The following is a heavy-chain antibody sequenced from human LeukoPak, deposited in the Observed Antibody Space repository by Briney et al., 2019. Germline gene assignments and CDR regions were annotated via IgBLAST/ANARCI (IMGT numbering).Heavy chain of an antibody. CDR2: INPSGGST. D-gene: IGHD4-23*01. CDR3: ARTKTVTQYYSDY. Sequence: ASVKVSCRASGYTFTSYYVHWVRQAPGQGLEWVGIINPSGGSTRYAQKFQGRVTMTWDTSTSTVYMELSSLRSEDTAVYYCARTKTVTQYYSDYWGQGTLVTVSS. J-gene: IGHJ4*02. V-gene: IGHV1-46*01. CDR1: GYTFTSYY.